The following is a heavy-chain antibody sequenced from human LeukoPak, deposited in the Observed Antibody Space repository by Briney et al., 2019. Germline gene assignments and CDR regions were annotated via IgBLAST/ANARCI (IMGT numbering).Heavy chain of an antibody. V-gene: IGHV4-39*07. CDR3: ARQSSPFYFVDY. J-gene: IGHJ4*02. CDR1: GGSISINSYY. CDR2: LYFRGNT. D-gene: IGHD2/OR15-2a*01. Sequence: SESLSLTCSVSGGSISINSYYWDWIRQSPGKGLEWLGSLYFRGNTYYNPSLKSRVSMSVDTSKNQFSLRLKSVTAADTAVYFCARQSSPFYFVDYWGQGIPVTVSS.